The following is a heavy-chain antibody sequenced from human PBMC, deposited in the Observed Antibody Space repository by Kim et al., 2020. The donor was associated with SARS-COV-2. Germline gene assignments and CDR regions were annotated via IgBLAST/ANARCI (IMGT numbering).Heavy chain of an antibody. V-gene: IGHV3-73*01. CDR2: IRSKANSYAT. CDR3: TSGRLIRWFGNNYYYYGMDV. CDR1: GFTFSGSA. D-gene: IGHD3-10*01. Sequence: GGSLRLSCAASGFTFSGSAMHWVRQASGKGLEWVGRIRSKANSYATAYAASVKGRFTISRDDSKNTAYLQMNSLKTEDTAVYYCTSGRLIRWFGNNYYYYGMDVWGQGTTVTVSS. J-gene: IGHJ6*02.